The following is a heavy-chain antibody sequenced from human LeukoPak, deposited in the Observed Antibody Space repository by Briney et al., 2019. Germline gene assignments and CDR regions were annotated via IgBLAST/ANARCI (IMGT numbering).Heavy chain of an antibody. J-gene: IGHJ4*02. CDR3: VRDRGTYRPIDY. CDR1: GLTFRSYW. V-gene: IGHV3-21*04. D-gene: IGHD1-26*01. Sequence: GGSLRLSCAASGLTFRSYWMNWVRQAPGKGLEWVSSISYTGTYIYYADSVKGRFTISRDNAQNSLYLQMNSLRAEDTAIYYCVRDRGTYRPIDYWGQGTLVTVSS. CDR2: ISYTGTYI.